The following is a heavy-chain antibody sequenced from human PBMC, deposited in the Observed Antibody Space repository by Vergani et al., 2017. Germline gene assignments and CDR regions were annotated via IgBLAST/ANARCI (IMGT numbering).Heavy chain of an antibody. Sequence: QVHLEQSGTEVKKPGSSVKVSCKVSGDIFNNYTVTWVRQAPGQGLAWMGRIIPIIRLATSAQKFQDRVKITGDTSTNTVYMEMNNLRSEDTAVYYCARVSPGDNSGWEPFDYWGQGTLVTVSS. CDR1: GDIFNNYT. CDR2: IIPIIRLA. V-gene: IGHV1-69*02. D-gene: IGHD6-19*01. J-gene: IGHJ4*02. CDR3: ARVSPGDNSGWEPFDY.